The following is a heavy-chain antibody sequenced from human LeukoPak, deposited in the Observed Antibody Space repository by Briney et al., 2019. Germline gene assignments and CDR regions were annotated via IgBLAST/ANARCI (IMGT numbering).Heavy chain of an antibody. V-gene: IGHV4-34*01. CDR1: GGSFSGYY. D-gene: IGHD3-10*01. CDR3: VRTMVRGAPSYYYYYGMDV. J-gene: IGHJ6*02. Sequence: PSETLSLTCAVYGGSFSGYYWSWIRQPPGKGLEWIGEINHSGSTNYNPSLKSRVTISVDTSKNQFSLKLSSVTAADTAVYYCVRTMVRGAPSYYYYYGMDVWGQGTTVTVSS. CDR2: INHSGST.